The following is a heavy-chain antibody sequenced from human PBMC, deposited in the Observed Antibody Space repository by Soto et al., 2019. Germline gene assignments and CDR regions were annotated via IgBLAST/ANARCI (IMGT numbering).Heavy chain of an antibody. CDR3: ARGGGVTTTGDDY. CDR1: GGSINTATHS. D-gene: IGHD4-4*01. V-gene: IGHV4-30-2*01. CDR2: IYHSGST. Sequence: QLQLQESGSGLVKPSQTLSLTCAVSGGSINTATHSWSWIRQPPGKGLEWIGYIYHSGSTYYNPSVKSRATISIEQSNTQFSLRLSSVTAADTAVYYCARGGGVTTTGDDYWGQGILVTVSS. J-gene: IGHJ4*02.